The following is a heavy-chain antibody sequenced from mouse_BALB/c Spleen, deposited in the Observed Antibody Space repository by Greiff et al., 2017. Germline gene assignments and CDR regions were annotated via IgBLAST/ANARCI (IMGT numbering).Heavy chain of an antibody. Sequence: QVQLKQSGAELAKPGASVKMSCKASGYTFTSYWMHWVKQRPGQGLEWIGYINPSTGYTEYNQKFKDKATLTADKSSSTAYMQLSSLTSEDSAVYYCARSSNGGFAYWGQGTLVTVSA. V-gene: IGHV1-7*01. J-gene: IGHJ3*01. CDR2: INPSTGYT. CDR1: GYTFTSYW. CDR3: ARSSNGGFAY.